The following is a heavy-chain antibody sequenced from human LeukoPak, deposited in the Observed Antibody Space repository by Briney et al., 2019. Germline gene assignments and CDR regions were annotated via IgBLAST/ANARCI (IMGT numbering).Heavy chain of an antibody. CDR3: AKIAVAYFDY. J-gene: IGHJ4*02. V-gene: IGHV3-66*01. Sequence: GGSLRLSCAASGFTVSSSNMGWVRQAPGKGLEWVSVIYSGGATYYPDSVKARFIISRDLSKNTLFLQMHDLRAEDTAVYYCAKIAVAYFDYWGQGTLVAVSS. CDR2: IYSGGAT. CDR1: GFTVSSSN. D-gene: IGHD6-19*01.